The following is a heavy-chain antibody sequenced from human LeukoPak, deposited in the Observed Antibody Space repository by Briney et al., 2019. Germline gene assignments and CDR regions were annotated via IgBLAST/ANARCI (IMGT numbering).Heavy chain of an antibody. V-gene: IGHV3-7*01. CDR2: IKQDGSEK. CDR3: ARVGYYESSGYYSRPTYYYGMDV. D-gene: IGHD3-22*01. Sequence: GGSLRLSCAASGFTFSNAWMSWVRQAPGKGLEWVANIKQDGSEKYYVDSVKGRFTISRDNAKNSLYLQMNSLRDEDTAVYYCARVGYYESSGYYSRPTYYYGMDVWGQGTTVTVSS. CDR1: GFTFSNAW. J-gene: IGHJ6*02.